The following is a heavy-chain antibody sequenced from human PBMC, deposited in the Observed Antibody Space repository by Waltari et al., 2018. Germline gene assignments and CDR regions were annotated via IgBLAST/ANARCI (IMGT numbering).Heavy chain of an antibody. D-gene: IGHD1-1*01. V-gene: IGHV3-66*02. Sequence: EVYLEQSGGGLVQPGGSLTLSCAASGVTIDSNYMNWIRQAPGKGLQWISVIFADGTTHYADSVRGRFAISRDISENTLYLQLSSLRADDSGFYYCARAGHPNSWGQGALVTVAS. CDR2: IFADGTT. CDR3: ARAGHPNS. CDR1: GVTIDSNY. J-gene: IGHJ1*01.